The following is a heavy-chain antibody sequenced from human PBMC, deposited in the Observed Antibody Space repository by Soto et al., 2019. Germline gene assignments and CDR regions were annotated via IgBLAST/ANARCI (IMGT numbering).Heavy chain of an antibody. CDR1: GGSFSGYY. D-gene: IGHD3-10*01. J-gene: IGHJ3*02. Sequence: QVQLQQWGAGLLKPSETLSLTCAVYGGSFSGYYWSWIRQPPGKGLEWIGEINHSGSTNYNPSLKSRVTISVDTSKNQFSLKLSSVTAADTAVYYCARYGSGYDAFDIWGQGTMVTVSS. CDR3: ARYGSGYDAFDI. V-gene: IGHV4-34*01. CDR2: INHSGST.